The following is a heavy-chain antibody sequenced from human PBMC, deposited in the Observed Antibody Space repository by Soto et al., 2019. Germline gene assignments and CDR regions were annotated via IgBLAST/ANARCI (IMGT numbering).Heavy chain of an antibody. CDR1: GATFNDYT. D-gene: IGHD2-15*01. CDR2: VIPLLDAS. V-gene: IGHV1-69*08. Sequence: QVQLVQSGAEVKKPGFSVRISCAASGATFNDYTFTWVRRAPGQGLEWMGRVIPLLDASNYAEKCQDRVTITADRSTSRVYMELSGLKSEDSAIYYCASGKSQMTQDRMGFYYYMDVWGKVTTVTVSS. CDR3: ASGKSQMTQDRMGFYYYMDV. J-gene: IGHJ6*03.